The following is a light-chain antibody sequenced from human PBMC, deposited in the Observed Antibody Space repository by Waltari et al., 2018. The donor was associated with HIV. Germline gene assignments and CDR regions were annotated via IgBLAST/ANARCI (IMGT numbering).Light chain of an antibody. Sequence: SVLPQPPSVSAAPGQNVTISCSGRSSKFAINYLLLYQQLPGTAPKLLIFDNSKRPSGIPDRFSGSRSGTSATLGITGLQTRDEADYHCGTWDSRLSAVVFGGGTKLTVL. CDR3: GTWDSRLSAVV. CDR2: DNS. CDR1: SSKFAINY. J-gene: IGLJ3*02. V-gene: IGLV1-51*01.